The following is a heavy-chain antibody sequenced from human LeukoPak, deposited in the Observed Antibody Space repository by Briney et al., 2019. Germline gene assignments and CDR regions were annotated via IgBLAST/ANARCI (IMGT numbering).Heavy chain of an antibody. V-gene: IGHV3-23*01. D-gene: IGHD4-17*01. CDR1: GFTFSSYA. CDR2: ISGSGGST. J-gene: IGHJ4*02. Sequence: GGSLRLSCAASGFTFSSYAMTWVRQAPGKGLEWVSAISGSGGSTYYADSVKGRFTISRDNSKNTLYLQMNSLRVEDTAVYYCAKDLFPRATVITLDFWGQGTLVTVSS. CDR3: AKDLFPRATVITLDF.